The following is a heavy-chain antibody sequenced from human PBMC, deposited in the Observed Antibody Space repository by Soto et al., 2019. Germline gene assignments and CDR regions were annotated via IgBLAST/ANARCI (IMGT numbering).Heavy chain of an antibody. J-gene: IGHJ6*02. D-gene: IGHD3-3*01. CDR2: IFSNDEK. CDR3: ARTIANYDFWSGYHYYYYGMDV. CDR1: GFSHSNARMG. Sequence: SGPTLVNPTETLTLTCTVSGFSHSNARMGVSWIRQPPGKALEWLAHIFSNDEKSYSTSLKSRLTISKDTSKSQVVLTMTNMDPVDTATYYCARTIANYDFWSGYHYYYYGMDVWGQGTTVTVSS. V-gene: IGHV2-26*01.